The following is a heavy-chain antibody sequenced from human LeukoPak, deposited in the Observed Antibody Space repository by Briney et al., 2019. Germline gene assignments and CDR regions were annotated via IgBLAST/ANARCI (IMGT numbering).Heavy chain of an antibody. CDR3: ARQSGFLTTFVY. V-gene: IGHV4-39*01. CDR2: IYYSGTA. J-gene: IGHJ4*02. Sequence: SETLSLTCTVSGGSISSSSYYWGWIRQPPGKGLEWIGGIYYSGTAYYNPSLKSRVTISVDKSKNQFSVKLTSVTAADTAVYYCARQSGFLTTFVYWGQGTLVTVSS. D-gene: IGHD4-11*01. CDR1: GGSISSSSYY.